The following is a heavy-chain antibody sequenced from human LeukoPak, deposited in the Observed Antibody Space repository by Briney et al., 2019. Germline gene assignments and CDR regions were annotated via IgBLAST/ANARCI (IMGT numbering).Heavy chain of an antibody. J-gene: IGHJ4*01. V-gene: IGHV3-66*01. CDR3: ASAHCCGSGNYDY. Sequence: GGSLRLSCAASEFNVSNSYMGWVRQAPGKGLEWVSIINNRGNTNHADSVKGRFAISRSKSKNSLFLQMNSLRVEDTAVYYCASAHCCGSGNYDYWGHGTLVTVSS. CDR2: INNRGNT. D-gene: IGHD3-10*01. CDR1: EFNVSNSY.